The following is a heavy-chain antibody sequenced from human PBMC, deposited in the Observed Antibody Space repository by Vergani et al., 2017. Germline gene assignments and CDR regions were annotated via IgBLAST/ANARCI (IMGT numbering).Heavy chain of an antibody. Sequence: QVQLVQSGAEVKKPGASVKVSCKASGYTFTGYYMHWVRQAPGQGLEWMGWINPNSGGTNYAQKFQGRVTMTRDTSTSTVYMELSSLRSEDTAVYYCARGLYSSSWYFDYWGQGTLVTVSS. CDR2: INPNSGGT. V-gene: IGHV1-2*02. J-gene: IGHJ4*02. CDR1: GYTFTGYY. D-gene: IGHD6-13*01. CDR3: ARGLYSSSWYFDY.